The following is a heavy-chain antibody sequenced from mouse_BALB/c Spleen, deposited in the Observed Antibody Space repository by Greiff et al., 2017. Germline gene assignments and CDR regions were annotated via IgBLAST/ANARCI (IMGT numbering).Heavy chain of an antibody. CDR3: AREGNYYGSSHYYAMDY. V-gene: IGHV14-3*02. Sequence: EVQGVESGAELVKPGASVKLSCTASGFNIKDTYMHWVKQRPEQGLEWIGRIDPANGNTKYDPKFQGKATITADTSSNTAYLQLSSLTSEDTAVYYCAREGNYYGSSHYYAMDYWGQGTSVTVSS. J-gene: IGHJ4*01. CDR2: IDPANGNT. CDR1: GFNIKDTY. D-gene: IGHD1-1*01.